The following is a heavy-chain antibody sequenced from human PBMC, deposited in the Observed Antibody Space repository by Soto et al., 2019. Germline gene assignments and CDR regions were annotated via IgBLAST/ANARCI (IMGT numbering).Heavy chain of an antibody. Sequence: SVKVSCKASGGTFSSYAISWVRQAPGQGLEWMGGIIPIFGTANYAQKFQGRVTITADESTSTAYMELSSLRSEDTAVYYCAIDISLLGLSGRYGYWGQGTLVTVSS. CDR1: GGTFSSYA. V-gene: IGHV1-69*13. CDR2: IIPIFGTA. J-gene: IGHJ4*02. D-gene: IGHD1-26*01. CDR3: AIDISLLGLSGRYGY.